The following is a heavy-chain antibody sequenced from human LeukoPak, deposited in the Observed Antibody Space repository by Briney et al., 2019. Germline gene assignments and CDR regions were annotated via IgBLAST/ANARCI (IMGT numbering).Heavy chain of an antibody. J-gene: IGHJ4*02. CDR1: GFTFSDYW. D-gene: IGHD1-26*01. CDR3: AKDTYSTSPYYFDY. CDR2: INTDGSIT. V-gene: IGHV3-74*01. Sequence: GGSLRLSCAASGFTFSDYWIHWVRQAPGKGLVWVSRINTDGSITNYADSVKGRFSISRDNAKNTLYLQMSSLRAEDTAVYYCAKDTYSTSPYYFDYWGQGTLVTVSS.